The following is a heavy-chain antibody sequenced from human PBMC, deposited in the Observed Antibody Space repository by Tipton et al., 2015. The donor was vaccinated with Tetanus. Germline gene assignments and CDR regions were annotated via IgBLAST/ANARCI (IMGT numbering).Heavy chain of an antibody. V-gene: IGHV4-39*01. CDR2: VFHSGIT. J-gene: IGHJ4*02. CDR1: GVSISSNSYY. CDR3: ARWIAVTGTDFDF. Sequence: TLSLTCTVSGVSISSNSYYWGWIRQPPGKGLEWVGTVFHSGITYYNPSLKSRVTISVDTSKNQFSLKLTSVTAADTAVYYCARWIAVTGTDFDFWGQGTLVTVSS. D-gene: IGHD6-19*01.